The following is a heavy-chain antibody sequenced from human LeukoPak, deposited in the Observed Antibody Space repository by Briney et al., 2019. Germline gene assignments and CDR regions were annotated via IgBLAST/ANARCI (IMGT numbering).Heavy chain of an antibody. V-gene: IGHV4-39*07. D-gene: IGHD6-13*01. Sequence: PSETLSLTCTVSGGSISSSSYYWGWIRQPPGKGLEWIGSIYYSGSTYYNPSLKSRVTISVDTSKNQFSLKLSSVTAADTAVYYCARGPLAAAVPFDYWGQGTLVTVSS. CDR1: GGSISSSSYY. CDR2: IYYSGST. CDR3: ARGPLAAAVPFDY. J-gene: IGHJ4*02.